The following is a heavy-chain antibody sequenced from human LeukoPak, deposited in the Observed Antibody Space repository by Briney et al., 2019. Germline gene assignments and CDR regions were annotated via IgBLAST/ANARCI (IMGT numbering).Heavy chain of an antibody. CDR3: ARDGYSSGWPEYYYYYYMDV. V-gene: IGHV1-3*03. Sequence: GGSLRLSCAASGFTFSSYAMHWVRQAPGQRLEWMGWINAGNGNTKYSQEFQGRVTITRDTSASTAYMELSSLRSEDMAVYYCARDGYSSGWPEYYYYYYMDVWGKGTTVTVSS. D-gene: IGHD6-19*01. CDR1: GFTFSSYA. CDR2: INAGNGNT. J-gene: IGHJ6*03.